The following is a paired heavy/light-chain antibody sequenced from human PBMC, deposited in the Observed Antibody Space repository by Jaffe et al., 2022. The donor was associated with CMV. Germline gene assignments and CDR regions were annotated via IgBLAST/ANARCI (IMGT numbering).Light chain of an antibody. J-gene: IGLJ3*02. Sequence: QSVLTQPPSVSAAPGQKVTISCSGSSSNIGDNYVSWYQRLPGTAPRLLIYDNNKRPSGIPDRFSGSKSGTSATLGITGLQTGDEADYYCATWDSSLGAGVFGGGARLTVL. V-gene: IGLV1-51*01. CDR2: DNN. CDR3: ATWDSSLGAGV. CDR1: SSNIGDNY.
Heavy chain of an antibody. CDR2: VNPSGGGT. J-gene: IGHJ6*02. Sequence: QVQLVQSGSEVKKPGASMKLSCTASGYPFTSYYVHWLRQAPGQGLEWVGLVNPSGGGTVYAQKFQGRVSMPRDLSTSTVYMEMSGLRSEDTAVYYCAREKHLDYFYYGLDVWGQGTTVSVSS. V-gene: IGHV1-46*01. CDR1: GYPFTSYY. CDR3: AREKHLDYFYYGLDV.